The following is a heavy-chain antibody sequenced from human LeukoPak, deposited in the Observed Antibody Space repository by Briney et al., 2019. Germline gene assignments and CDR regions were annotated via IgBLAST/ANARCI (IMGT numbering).Heavy chain of an antibody. CDR2: IKQDGSEK. V-gene: IGHV3-7*01. D-gene: IGHD2-2*02. CDR1: GFTFSSYW. J-gene: IGHJ5*02. Sequence: GGSLRLSCAASGFTFSSYWMSWVRQAPGKGLEWVANIKQDGSEKYYVDSVKGRFTISRDNAKNSLYLQMNSLRAEDTAVYYWARGRENYCSSTRCYSWFDPWGQGTLVTVSS. CDR3: ARGRENYCSSTRCYSWFDP.